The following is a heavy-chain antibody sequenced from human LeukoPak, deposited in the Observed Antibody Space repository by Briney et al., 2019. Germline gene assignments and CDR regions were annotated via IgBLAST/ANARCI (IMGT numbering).Heavy chain of an antibody. V-gene: IGHV4-59*01. CDR3: AREAYYYDSGYFDY. D-gene: IGHD3-22*01. CDR1: GGSISSYY. Sequence: SETLSLTCTVSGGSISSYYWSWIRQPPGKGLEWIGYIYYSGSTNYNPSLKSRVTISVDTSKNQFSLKLSSVTAADTAVYYCAREAYYYDSGYFDYWGQGILVTVSS. J-gene: IGHJ4*02. CDR2: IYYSGST.